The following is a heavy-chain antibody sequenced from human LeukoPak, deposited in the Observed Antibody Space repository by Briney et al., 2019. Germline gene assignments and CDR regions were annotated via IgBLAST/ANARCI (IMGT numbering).Heavy chain of an antibody. D-gene: IGHD5-18*01. V-gene: IGHV4-59*01. CDR2: IYYSGST. Sequence: SETLSLTCTVSGGSISSYYWSWIRQPPGKGLECIGYIYYSGSTNYNPSLKSRVTISVDTSKNQFSLKLSSVTAADTAVYYCARLPYSYGSGAGYLDLWGRGTLVTVSS. CDR1: GGSISSYY. J-gene: IGHJ2*01. CDR3: ARLPYSYGSGAGYLDL.